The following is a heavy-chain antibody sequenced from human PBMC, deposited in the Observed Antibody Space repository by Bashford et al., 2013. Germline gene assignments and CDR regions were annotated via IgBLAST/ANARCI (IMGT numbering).Heavy chain of an antibody. V-gene: IGHV1-2*02. Sequence: ASVKVSCKATGYSFTKSFLHWVRQAPGQGLEWMGWINPNGGATTYAEKFQGRVTMTRDPSINTVYLELNSLTSADTGFYFYCGGDCYTFDYWGQGTLVTVSS. CDR2: INPNGGAT. CDR1: GYSFTKSF. J-gene: IGHJ4*02. D-gene: IGHD2-21*02. CDR3: CGGDCYTFDY.